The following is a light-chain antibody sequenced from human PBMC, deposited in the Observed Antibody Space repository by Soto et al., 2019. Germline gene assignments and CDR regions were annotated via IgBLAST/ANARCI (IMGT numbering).Light chain of an antibody. J-gene: IGKJ4*01. CDR3: QQGHRFPLT. V-gene: IGKV1-12*01. CDR2: GAS. Sequence: DFQMTQSPSSVSASVGDRVTITCRATQGVTTWLAWYQQKPGKAPKLLIFGASNSQSGVPSRFSGSGSGTDFTLTISSLQPEDSATYYCQQGHRFPLTFGGGTKVEIK. CDR1: QGVTTW.